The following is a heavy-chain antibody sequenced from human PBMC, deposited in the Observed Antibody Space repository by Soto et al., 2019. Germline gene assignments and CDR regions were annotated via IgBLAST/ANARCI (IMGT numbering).Heavy chain of an antibody. CDR3: AKAEGSEIYYNSDMDV. V-gene: IGHV3-23*01. J-gene: IGHJ6*02. CDR1: GFTFSSYA. CDR2: ISGSGGST. Sequence: PGGSLRLSCAASGFTFSSYAMSWVRQAPGKGLEWVSAISGSGGSTYYADSVKGRFTISRDNSKNTLYLQMNSLRAEDTAVYYCAKAEGSEIYYNSDMDVWGQRTTVPVS. D-gene: IGHD3-10*01.